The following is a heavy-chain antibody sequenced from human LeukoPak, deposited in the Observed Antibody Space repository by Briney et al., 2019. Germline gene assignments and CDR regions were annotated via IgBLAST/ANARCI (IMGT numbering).Heavy chain of an antibody. V-gene: IGHV3-23*01. J-gene: IGHJ4*02. CDR1: GFTFSNYA. CDR3: AKEVRGSCGYDLDY. D-gene: IGHD5-12*01. CDR2: ISGSGGST. Sequence: GGSLRLSCAASGFTFSNYAMSWVSQAPGKGLEWVSGISGSGGSTYYADSVKVRFTISRDKSKNTLFLQMNSLRAEDTAVYYCAKEVRGSCGYDLDYWGQGTLVTVSS.